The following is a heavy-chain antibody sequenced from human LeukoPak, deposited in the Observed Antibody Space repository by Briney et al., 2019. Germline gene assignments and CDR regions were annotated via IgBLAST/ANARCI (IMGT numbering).Heavy chain of an antibody. V-gene: IGHV3-48*01. CDR2: ISSSSTI. CDR3: AREQRLVMSYM. CDR1: GLTFSNYN. J-gene: IGHJ4*02. Sequence: GGSLRLSCAASGLTFSNYNMNWVRQAPGKGLEWVSYISSSSTIYYADSVKGRFTISRDNAKNSLYLQMNSLRAEDTAVYYCAREQRLVMSYMWGQGTLVTVSS. D-gene: IGHD6-13*01.